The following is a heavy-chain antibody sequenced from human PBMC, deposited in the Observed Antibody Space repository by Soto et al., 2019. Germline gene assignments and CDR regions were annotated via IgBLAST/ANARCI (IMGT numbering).Heavy chain of an antibody. J-gene: IGHJ4*02. CDR1: GFTFSSYG. V-gene: IGHV3-33*01. Sequence: GGSLRLSCAASGFTFSSYGMHWVRQAPGKGLEWVAVIWYDGSNKYYADSVKGRFTISRDNSKNTLYLQMNSLRAEDTAVYYCARAPGHLTGYLRPIDYWGQGTLVTVSS. CDR2: IWYDGSNK. CDR3: ARAPGHLTGYLRPIDY. D-gene: IGHD3-9*01.